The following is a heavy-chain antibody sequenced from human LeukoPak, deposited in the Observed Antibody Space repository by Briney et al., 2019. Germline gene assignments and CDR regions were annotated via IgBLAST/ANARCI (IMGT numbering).Heavy chain of an antibody. CDR1: GGSISSGDYY. CDR3: ARPYYYDSRIDP. D-gene: IGHD3-22*01. CDR2: MYYSGST. V-gene: IGHV4-30-4*01. J-gene: IGHJ5*02. Sequence: SETLSLTCTVSGGSISSGDYYWSWIRQPPGKGLEWIAYMYYSGSTYYNPSLKSRVTMPADTSKNQLSLKMSSVTAADTAVYYCARPYYYDSRIDPWGQGILVTVSS.